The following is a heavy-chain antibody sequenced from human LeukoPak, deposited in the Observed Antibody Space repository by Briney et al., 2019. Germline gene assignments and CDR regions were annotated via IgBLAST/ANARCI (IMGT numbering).Heavy chain of an antibody. D-gene: IGHD5-12*01. J-gene: IGHJ4*02. CDR2: INPSGGST. CDR1: GYSLTNYY. V-gene: IGHV1-46*01. Sequence: VASVKVSCKAFGYSLTNYYVHWVRQAPGQGLEWMGEINPSGGSTSYEQKFQGRITVTRDTYTNTVYMDLSSLRSEDTATYYCARGAPTTRIGAGRFDYWGQGSLLTVAS. CDR3: ARGAPTTRIGAGRFDY.